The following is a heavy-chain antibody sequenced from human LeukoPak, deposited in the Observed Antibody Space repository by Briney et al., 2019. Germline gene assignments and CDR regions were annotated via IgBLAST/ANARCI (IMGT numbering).Heavy chain of an antibody. D-gene: IGHD1-1*01. J-gene: IGHJ4*02. V-gene: IGHV3-21*01. CDR1: GFAFSTYS. Sequence: GGSLRLSCAASGFAFSTYSMNWVRQAPGKGLEWVSDITSSSTHIYYADSVKGRFTVSRDNAKNLLYLQMNSLRAEDTAVYYCARDRGAATGTVSLDYWGQGTLVTVSS. CDR2: ITSSSTHI. CDR3: ARDRGAATGTVSLDY.